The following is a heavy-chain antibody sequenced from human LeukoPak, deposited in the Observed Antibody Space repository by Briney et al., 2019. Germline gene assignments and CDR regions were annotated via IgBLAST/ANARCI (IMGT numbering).Heavy chain of an antibody. Sequence: GRSLRLSCAASGFTFDYYAMHWVRQAPGKGLEWVSGISWNSGSLGYADSVKGRFTISRDNAKNSLYLQMSSLRPEDTAFYYCAKDISRGYDSSGYYDGWGQGTLVTVSS. V-gene: IGHV3-9*01. J-gene: IGHJ4*02. CDR2: ISWNSGSL. D-gene: IGHD3-22*01. CDR3: AKDISRGYDSSGYYDG. CDR1: GFTFDYYA.